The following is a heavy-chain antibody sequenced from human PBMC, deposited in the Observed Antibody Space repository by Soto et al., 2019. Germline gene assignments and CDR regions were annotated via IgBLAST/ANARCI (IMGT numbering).Heavy chain of an antibody. CDR3: ARGERQQQRDY. D-gene: IGHD6-13*01. CDR2: IYNSGNT. CDR1: GGSIRSGGYS. J-gene: IGHJ4*02. V-gene: IGHV4-30-2*01. Sequence: SETLSLTCAVSGGSIRSGGYSWSRIRQPPGKGLEWIGYIYNSGNTYYNQYLKSRVTISIDRSQNQFSLKLSSVTDADTAVYYCARGERQQQRDYWGQG.